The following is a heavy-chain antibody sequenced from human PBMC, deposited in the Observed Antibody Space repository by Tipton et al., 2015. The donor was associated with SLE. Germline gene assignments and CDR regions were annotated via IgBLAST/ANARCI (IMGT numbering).Heavy chain of an antibody. V-gene: IGHV4-61*10. CDR1: GGSISSGSYY. Sequence: GLVKPSETLSLTCTVSGGSISSGSYYWSWIRQPAGKGLEWIGHIYTSGSTNYNPSLKSRVTISVDTSKNQFSLKLSSVTAADTAVYYCAGLRGILTGPRGAFDIWGQGTMVTVSS. CDR3: AGLRGILTGPRGAFDI. CDR2: IYTSGST. J-gene: IGHJ3*02. D-gene: IGHD3-9*01.